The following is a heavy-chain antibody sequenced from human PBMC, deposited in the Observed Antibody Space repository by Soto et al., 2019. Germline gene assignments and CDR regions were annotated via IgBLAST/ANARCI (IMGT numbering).Heavy chain of an antibody. CDR3: ARRYCSGGSCPGPDDY. J-gene: IGHJ4*02. Sequence: PGEALKISCEGSGYSYTSYWIGWVRQMPGKGLEWMGIIYPGDSDTRYSPSFQGQVTISADKSISTAYLQWSSLKASDTAMYYCARRYCSGGSCPGPDDYWGQGTLVTVSS. CDR2: IYPGDSDT. CDR1: GYSYTSYW. D-gene: IGHD2-15*01. V-gene: IGHV5-51*01.